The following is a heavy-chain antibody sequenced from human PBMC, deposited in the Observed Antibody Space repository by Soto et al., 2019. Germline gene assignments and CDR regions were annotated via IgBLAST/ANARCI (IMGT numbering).Heavy chain of an antibody. CDR2: IKGDGTIT. Sequence: EVQLVESGGGLVQPGGSLRLSCAASGFTFSRDWMHWVRQSPGKGLVWVSRIKGDGTITNYADSVKGRFTTSRDNAKNTVYLQLNSLTTEDMAVYYCARGGLGNYYNDYWGQGTLVTVSS. V-gene: IGHV3-74*01. J-gene: IGHJ4*02. CDR1: GFTFSRDW. CDR3: ARGGLGNYYNDY. D-gene: IGHD3-10*01.